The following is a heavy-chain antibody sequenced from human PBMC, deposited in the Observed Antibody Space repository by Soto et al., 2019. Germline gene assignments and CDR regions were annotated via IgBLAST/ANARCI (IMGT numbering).Heavy chain of an antibody. CDR3: VSGPGTTADY. Sequence: QLQLQESGPGLVKLSETLSLTCTVSGGSISSTRYYWGWIRQPPGKGLEWIGTTYYTGSTYYNPSLKSRVTISVDMSKNQFSLKVRSVTAADTAVYYCVSGPGTTADYWGQGTLVTVSS. J-gene: IGHJ4*02. V-gene: IGHV4-39*01. D-gene: IGHD1-1*01. CDR1: GGSISSTRYY. CDR2: TYYTGST.